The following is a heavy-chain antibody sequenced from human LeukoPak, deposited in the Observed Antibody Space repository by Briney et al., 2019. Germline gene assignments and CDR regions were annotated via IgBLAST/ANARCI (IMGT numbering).Heavy chain of an antibody. CDR2: VSYDGSNK. J-gene: IGHJ6*02. CDR3: ARVREPLDYYYGLAV. Sequence: PGGSLRLSCATSGFTFSDYAMHWVRQAPGKGLQWVAIVSYDGSNKYYADSVQGRFIMSKDNSRNTLSLQMNSLRTDDTAVYYCARVREPLDYYYGLAVWGQGTSVTVSS. CDR1: GFTFSDYA. V-gene: IGHV3-30-3*01. D-gene: IGHD1-26*01.